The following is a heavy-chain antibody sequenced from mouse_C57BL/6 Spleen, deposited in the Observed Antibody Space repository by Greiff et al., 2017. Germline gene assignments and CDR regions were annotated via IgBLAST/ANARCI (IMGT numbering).Heavy chain of an antibody. CDR2: IYPGNSDT. CDR1: GYTFTRHR. CDR3: TRGRDYAMDY. Sequence: VQPPPSGTVLARPGASVKMSRKTFGYTFTRHRMHWVKQRPGQGLEWIGAIYPGNSDTSYNQKFKGKAKLTAVTSASTAYMELSSLTNEDSAVYYCTRGRDYAMDYWGQGTSVTVSS. V-gene: IGHV1-5*01. J-gene: IGHJ4*01.